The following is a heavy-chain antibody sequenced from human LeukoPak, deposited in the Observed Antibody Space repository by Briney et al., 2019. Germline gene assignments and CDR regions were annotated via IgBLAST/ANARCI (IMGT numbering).Heavy chain of an antibody. CDR3: AKAQAPTGRNLFDP. Sequence: PGGSLRLSCAASGFIFGTYWMNWVRQAPGKGLEWVSSISDYTYYPDSVEGRFTISRDNSKNTSYLQMDSLRTEDTAIYYCAKAQAPTGRNLFDPWGQGTLVTVSS. J-gene: IGHJ5*02. D-gene: IGHD1-1*01. V-gene: IGHV3-23*01. CDR2: ISDYT. CDR1: GFIFGTYW.